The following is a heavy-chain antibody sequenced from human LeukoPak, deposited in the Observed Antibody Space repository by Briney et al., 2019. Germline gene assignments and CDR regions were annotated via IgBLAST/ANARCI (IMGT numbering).Heavy chain of an antibody. Sequence: GGSLRLSCAASGFTFSSYGMHWVRQAPGKGLEWVAFIRYDGSNKCYADSVKGRFTISRDNSKNTLYLQMNSLRAEDTAVYYCAKDLEVNTAMVEDYWGQGTLVTVSS. CDR2: IRYDGSNK. CDR3: AKDLEVNTAMVEDY. J-gene: IGHJ4*02. CDR1: GFTFSSYG. V-gene: IGHV3-30*02. D-gene: IGHD5-18*01.